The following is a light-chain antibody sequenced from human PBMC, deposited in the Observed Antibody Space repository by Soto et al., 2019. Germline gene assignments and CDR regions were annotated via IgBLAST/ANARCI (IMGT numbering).Light chain of an antibody. CDR2: AAS. CDR1: QSISSW. CDR3: QHADSFPLIT. J-gene: IGKJ5*01. V-gene: IGKV1-12*01. Sequence: DIQMTQSPSSLSASVGDIVTITFRASQSISSWLAWYQQKPGKAPKLLIYAASSLQSGVPSRFSGSGSGTDFTLTISSLQPEDFATYYCQHADSFPLITFGQGTRLEIK.